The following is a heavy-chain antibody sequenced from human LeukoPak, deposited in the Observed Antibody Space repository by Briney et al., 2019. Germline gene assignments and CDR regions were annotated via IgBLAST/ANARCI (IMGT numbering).Heavy chain of an antibody. D-gene: IGHD3-22*01. J-gene: IGHJ6*02. CDR2: IYYSGST. CDR3: ARSYDSSGYYYPYYGMDV. CDR1: GGSISSGSYY. V-gene: IGHV4-61*01. Sequence: SQTLSLTCTVSGGSISSGSYYWSWIRQPPGKGLEWIGYIYYSGSTNYNPSLKSRVTISVDTSKNQFSLKLSSVTAADTAVYYCARSYDSSGYYYPYYGMDVWGQGTTVTVSS.